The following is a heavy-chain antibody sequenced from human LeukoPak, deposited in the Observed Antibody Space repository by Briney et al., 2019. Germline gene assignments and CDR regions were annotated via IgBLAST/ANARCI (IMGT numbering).Heavy chain of an antibody. D-gene: IGHD6-13*01. CDR2: ISGSGSST. V-gene: IGHV3-23*01. Sequence: PGGSLRLSCAASGFTFSSYAMGWARQAPGKGLEWVSAISGSGSSTYSAHSVKGRFTISRDNSKNTLYLQMNSLRGEDTAVYYCAKAVAAGGYHFYGMDVWGQGTTVTVSS. CDR1: GFTFSSYA. J-gene: IGHJ6*02. CDR3: AKAVAAGGYHFYGMDV.